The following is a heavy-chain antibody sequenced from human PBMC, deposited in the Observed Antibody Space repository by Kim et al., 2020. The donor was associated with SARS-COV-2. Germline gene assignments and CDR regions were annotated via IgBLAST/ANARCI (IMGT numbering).Heavy chain of an antibody. Sequence: GGSLRLSCAASGFTVSDAWMSWVRQAPGKGLEWVGHIKSNNDGGTTEYAVPVKGRFTISRDDSKSTLYLQMNSLRTEDTAIYYCTTEDDSLGYYHIIHYYKRHVWGQGTTVTVSS. CDR2: IKSNNDGGTT. CDR1: GFTVSDAW. J-gene: IGHJ6*03. V-gene: IGHV3-15*01. CDR3: TTEDDSLGYYHIIHYYKRHV. D-gene: IGHD3-22*01.